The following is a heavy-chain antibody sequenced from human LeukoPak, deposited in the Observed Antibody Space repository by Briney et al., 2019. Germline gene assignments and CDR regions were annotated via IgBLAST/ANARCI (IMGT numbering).Heavy chain of an antibody. J-gene: IGHJ6*03. D-gene: IGHD2-2*01. V-gene: IGHV4-34*01. CDR1: GGSFSGYY. CDR3: ASLYCSSTSCYAYYMDV. CDR2: INYSGIT. Sequence: PSETLSLTCAVYGGSFSGYYWSWIRQPPGKGLEWIGEINYSGITNYNPSLKSRVTISVDTSKNQFSLKLSSVTAADTAVYYCASLYCSSTSCYAYYMDVWGKGTTVTVSS.